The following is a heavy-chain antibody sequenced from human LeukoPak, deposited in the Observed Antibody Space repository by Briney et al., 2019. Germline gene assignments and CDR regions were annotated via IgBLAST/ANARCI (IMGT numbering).Heavy chain of an antibody. CDR2: IYYSGST. D-gene: IGHD3-16*02. Sequence: SETLSLTCTVSGGSISSSSYYWGWIRQPPGKGLEWIGSIYYSGSTYYNPTLKSRVTISVDTSKNQFSLKLSSATAADTAVYYCARKGTTYHDYIWGSYRDKYYFDYWGQGTLVTVSS. J-gene: IGHJ4*02. CDR3: ARKGTTYHDYIWGSYRDKYYFDY. CDR1: GGSISSSSYY. V-gene: IGHV4-39*01.